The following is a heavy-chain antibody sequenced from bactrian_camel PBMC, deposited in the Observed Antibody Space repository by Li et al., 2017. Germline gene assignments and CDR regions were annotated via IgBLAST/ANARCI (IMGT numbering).Heavy chain of an antibody. CDR2: IENGGRT. J-gene: IGHJ4*01. CDR1: GYTYSRNC. Sequence: HVQLVESGGGSVQAGGSLRLSCAVLGYTYSRNCMAWFRQAPGNEREGVAAIENGGRTNYADSVKGRFSISKSNDDLTQYLQMNSLTPEDTAMNYCAARDGRCGWYIYRLSPTDFKYWGQGTQVTVS. D-gene: IGHD1*01. V-gene: IGHV3S53*01. CDR3: AARDGRCGWYIYRLSPTDFKY.